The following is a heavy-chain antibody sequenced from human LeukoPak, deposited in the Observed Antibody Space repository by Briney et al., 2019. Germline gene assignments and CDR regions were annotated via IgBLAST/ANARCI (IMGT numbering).Heavy chain of an antibody. D-gene: IGHD5-18*01. CDR1: GGSFSGYY. V-gene: IGHV4-34*01. J-gene: IGHJ5*02. Sequence: PSETLSLTCAVYGGSFSGYYWSWIRRPPGKGLEWIGEINHSGSTNYNPSLKSRVTISVDTSKNQFSLKLSSVTAADTAVYYCARRRGDPHVDTAMVIMPPARPDNWFDPWGQGTLVTVSS. CDR2: INHSGST. CDR3: ARRRGDPHVDTAMVIMPPARPDNWFDP.